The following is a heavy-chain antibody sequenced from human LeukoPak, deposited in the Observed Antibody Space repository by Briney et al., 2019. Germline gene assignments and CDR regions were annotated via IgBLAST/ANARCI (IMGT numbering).Heavy chain of an antibody. CDR3: ARLSQSRGSYRQIDY. J-gene: IGHJ4*02. V-gene: IGHV4-59*08. CDR2: IYYSGST. Sequence: PSETLSLTCTVSGGSISSYYWSWIRQPPGKGLEWIGYIYYSGSTNYNPSLKSRVTISVDTSKNQFSLKLSSVTAADTAVYYCARLSQSRGSYRQIDYWGQGTLVTVPS. CDR1: GGSISSYY. D-gene: IGHD3-16*02.